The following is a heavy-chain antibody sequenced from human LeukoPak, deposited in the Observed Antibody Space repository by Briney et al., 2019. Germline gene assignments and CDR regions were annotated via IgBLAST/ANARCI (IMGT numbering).Heavy chain of an antibody. CDR2: IKQDGSEK. D-gene: IGHD5-18*01. Sequence: GGSLRLSCAASGFTFSSYWMSWVRQAPGKGLGWVANIKQDGSEKYYVDSVKGRFTISRDNAKNSLYLQMNSLRAEDTAVYYCAREGIQLWLHNYYYYMDVWGKGTTVTVSS. V-gene: IGHV3-7*01. CDR3: AREGIQLWLHNYYYYMDV. J-gene: IGHJ6*03. CDR1: GFTFSSYW.